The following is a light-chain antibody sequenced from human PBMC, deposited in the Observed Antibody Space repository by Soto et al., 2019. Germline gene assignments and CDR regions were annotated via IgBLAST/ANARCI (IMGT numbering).Light chain of an antibody. J-gene: IGLJ1*01. CDR3: SSYTTRITYV. CDR2: EVT. CDR1: SRDIGFFNY. Sequence: QSVLTQPASVSGSPGQSITISCTGTSRDIGFFNYVSWYQQFPGNAPKLIIFEVTNRPSGVSNRFSASKSGNTASLTISGLQAEDGADYYCSSYTTRITYVFGTGTKPTVL. V-gene: IGLV2-14*01.